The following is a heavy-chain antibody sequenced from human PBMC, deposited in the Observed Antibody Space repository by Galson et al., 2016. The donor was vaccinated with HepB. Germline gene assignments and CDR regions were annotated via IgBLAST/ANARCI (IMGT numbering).Heavy chain of an antibody. CDR2: IIPMLRTP. V-gene: IGHV1-69*13. CDR1: GGSFSTYA. D-gene: IGHD5-18*01. CDR3: ARGGRFTYGWGGIY. Sequence: SVKVSCKAPGGSFSTYAISWVRQAPGQGLEWMGGIIPMLRTPNYAQKFQGRLTITADESTSTVYMDLNSLRSEDTAVYYCARGGRFTYGWGGIYWGQGTLVTVSS. J-gene: IGHJ4*02.